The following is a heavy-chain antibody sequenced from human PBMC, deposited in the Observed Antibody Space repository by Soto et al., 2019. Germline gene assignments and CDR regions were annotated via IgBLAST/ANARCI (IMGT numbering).Heavy chain of an antibody. CDR1: GFTVSRYD. Sequence: EVQLVESGGGLVQPGGSLRLSCAASGFTVSRYDMHWVRQATGKGLEWVSVIGSAGDTYYPGSVKGRFTISRENAQDSLYLQMTSLRAEDTAVYYCAKADDGRTHFENWGQGTLVTVSS. J-gene: IGHJ4*02. CDR2: IGSAGDT. D-gene: IGHD4-17*01. CDR3: AKADDGRTHFEN. V-gene: IGHV3-13*01.